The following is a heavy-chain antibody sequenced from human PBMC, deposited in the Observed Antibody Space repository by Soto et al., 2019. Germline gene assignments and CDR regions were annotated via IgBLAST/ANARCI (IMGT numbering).Heavy chain of an antibody. CDR3: ARNIGTSRNYYDISGYYYALGHYYYYGMDV. CDR2: ISAYNGNT. CDR1: GYTFTSYG. V-gene: IGHV1-18*01. D-gene: IGHD3-22*01. Sequence: GASVKVSCKASGYTFTSYGISWVRQAPGQGLEWMGWISAYNGNTNYAQKLQGRVTMTTDTSTSTAYMELRSLRSDDTAVYYCARNIGTSRNYYDISGYYYALGHYYYYGMDVWGQGTTVTVSS. J-gene: IGHJ6*02.